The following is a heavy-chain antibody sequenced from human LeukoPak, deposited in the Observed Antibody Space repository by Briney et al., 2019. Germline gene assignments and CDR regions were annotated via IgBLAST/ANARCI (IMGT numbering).Heavy chain of an antibody. CDR1: SGAISSSSYY. V-gene: IGHV4-39*01. CDR2: ICYSGST. CDR3: ARRARRARLGSGAFDI. D-gene: IGHD3-16*01. Sequence: PSETLSLTCTVPSGAISSSSYYWGWIRQPPGKGREGIGGICYSGSTYYNPSLKSRVTISVDTSKNQFSLKLSSVTAADTAVYYCARRARRARLGSGAFDIWGQGTMVTVSS. J-gene: IGHJ3*02.